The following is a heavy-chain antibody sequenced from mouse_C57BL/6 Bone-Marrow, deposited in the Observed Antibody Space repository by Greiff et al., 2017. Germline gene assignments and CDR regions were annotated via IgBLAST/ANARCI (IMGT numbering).Heavy chain of an antibody. CDR2: IHPNSGST. Sequence: QVQLKQPGAELVKPGASVKLSCKASGYTFTSYWMHWVKQRPGQGLEWIGMIHPNSGSTNYNEKFKSKATLTVDKSSSTAYMHLSSLTSEDSAVYYCARSYYAMDYWGQGTSVTVSS. CDR1: GYTFTSYW. V-gene: IGHV1-64*01. CDR3: ARSYYAMDY. J-gene: IGHJ4*01.